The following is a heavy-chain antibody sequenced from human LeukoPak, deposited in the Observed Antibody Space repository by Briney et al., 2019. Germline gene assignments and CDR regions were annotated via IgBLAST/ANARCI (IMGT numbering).Heavy chain of an antibody. V-gene: IGHV4-59*01. Sequence: SETLSPTCTVSVGSISSYYWSWIRQPPGKGLEWIGYIYYSGSTNYNPSLKSRVTISVDTSKNQFSLKLSSVTAADTAVYYCARRANSGFDAFDIWGQGTMVTVSS. D-gene: IGHD3-22*01. J-gene: IGHJ3*02. CDR2: IYYSGST. CDR1: VGSISSYY. CDR3: ARRANSGFDAFDI.